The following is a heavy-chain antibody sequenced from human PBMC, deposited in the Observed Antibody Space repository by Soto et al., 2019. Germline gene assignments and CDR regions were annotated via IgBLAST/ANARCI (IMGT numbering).Heavy chain of an antibody. CDR2: ISSSSSYI. V-gene: IGHV3-21*01. CDR1: GFTFSSYS. D-gene: IGHD3-3*01. CDR3: VRGVFGVAINWFDP. J-gene: IGHJ5*02. Sequence: GGSLRLSCAASGFTFSSYSMNWVRQAPGKGLEWVSSISSSSSYIYYADSVKGRFTISRDNAKNSLYLQMNSLRAEDTAVYYCVRGVFGVAINWFDPWGQGTLVTVSS.